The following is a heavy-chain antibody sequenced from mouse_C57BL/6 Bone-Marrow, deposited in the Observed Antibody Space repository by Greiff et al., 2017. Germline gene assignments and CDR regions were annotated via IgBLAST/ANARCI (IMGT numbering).Heavy chain of an antibody. J-gene: IGHJ4*01. Sequence: EVMLVESGGGLVKPGGSLKLSCAASGFTFSSYAMSWVRQTPEKRLEWVATISDGGSYTYSPDNVKGRFTISRDNAKNNLYLQMSHLKTEDTAMYYCARKDYYGSSYAMDYWGQGTSVTVSS. V-gene: IGHV5-4*03. CDR2: ISDGGSYT. CDR3: ARKDYYGSSYAMDY. D-gene: IGHD1-1*01. CDR1: GFTFSSYA.